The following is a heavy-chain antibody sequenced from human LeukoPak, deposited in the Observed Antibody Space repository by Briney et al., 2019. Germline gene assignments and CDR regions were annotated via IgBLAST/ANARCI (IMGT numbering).Heavy chain of an antibody. J-gene: IGHJ4*02. D-gene: IGHD3-22*01. CDR1: GGSITSYY. V-gene: IGHV4-59*08. CDR2: IYYTGRT. CDR3: ASSYYYDGTRYFDY. Sequence: SENLSFTCTGSGGSITSYYWTWLRQRPGQGLVWIRYIYYTGRTKANTSLNSRVIISLNMSKKQFSVKLSSVTAADTAIYYCASSYYYDGTRYFDYWGLGTLVTVSS.